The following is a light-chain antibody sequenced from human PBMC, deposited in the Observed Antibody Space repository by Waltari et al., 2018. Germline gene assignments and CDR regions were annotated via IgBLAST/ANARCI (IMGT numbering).Light chain of an antibody. Sequence: DTQMTQSPSSLSASVRDRVTITCRASHTITTYLNWYQHKPGKAPKVLISAASTLHSGVPSRFSGSGSGTYFTLTISSLQPEDFATYYCQQSYETPLTFGGGTRVEIK. V-gene: IGKV1-39*01. J-gene: IGKJ4*01. CDR2: AAS. CDR1: HTITTY. CDR3: QQSYETPLT.